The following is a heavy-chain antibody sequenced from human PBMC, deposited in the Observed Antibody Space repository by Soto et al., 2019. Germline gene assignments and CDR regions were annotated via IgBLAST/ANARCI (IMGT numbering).Heavy chain of an antibody. CDR2: IYWDDDK. CDR1: GFSLSTRGVG. D-gene: IGHD6-19*01. Sequence: QITLKESGPPLVKPTQTLTLTCTFSGFSLSTRGVGVGWIRQPPGKALEWLALIYWDDDKRCSPSLKSRLTITKDTSKNQVVLTMTNMGPVDTATSYCAHRPRPTSGGWIEHFDYWGQGALVTVSS. CDR3: AHRPRPTSGGWIEHFDY. V-gene: IGHV2-5*02. J-gene: IGHJ4*02.